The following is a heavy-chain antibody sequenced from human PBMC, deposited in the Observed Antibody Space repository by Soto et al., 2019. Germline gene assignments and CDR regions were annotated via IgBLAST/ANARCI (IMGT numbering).Heavy chain of an antibody. J-gene: IGHJ6*02. CDR3: ARAGSPVVLRFLEWLGGAYYYGMDV. CDR2: ISAYNGNT. CDR1: GYSFTSYG. D-gene: IGHD3-3*01. V-gene: IGHV1-18*04. Sequence: GASVKVSCKASGYSFTSYGISWVRQAPGQGLEWMGWISAYNGNTNYAQKLQGRVTMTTDTSTSTAYMELRSLRSDDTAVYYCARAGSPVVLRFLEWLGGAYYYGMDVWGQGTTVTVSS.